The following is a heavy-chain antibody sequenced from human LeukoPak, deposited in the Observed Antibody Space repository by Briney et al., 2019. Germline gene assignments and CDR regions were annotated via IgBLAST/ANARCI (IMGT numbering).Heavy chain of an antibody. CDR3: ARGEGYCSGGSCLVDY. V-gene: IGHV1-69*05. CDR2: IIPIFGTA. Sequence: ASVKVSCKASGGTFSSYAISWVRQAPGQGLEWMGRIIPIFGTANYAQKFQGRVTITTDESKSTAYMELSSLRSEDTAVYYCARGEGYCSGGSCLVDYWGQGTLVTVSS. D-gene: IGHD2-15*01. CDR1: GGTFSSYA. J-gene: IGHJ4*02.